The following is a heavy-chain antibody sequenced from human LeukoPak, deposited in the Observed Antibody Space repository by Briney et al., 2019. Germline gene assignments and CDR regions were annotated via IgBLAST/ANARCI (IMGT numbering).Heavy chain of an antibody. V-gene: IGHV4-61*02. CDR1: GGSISSGRNY. CDR2: IYIFSGST. D-gene: IGHD1-14*01. J-gene: IGHJ5*02. CDR3: ARRARISNWFDP. Sequence: SETLSLTCTVSGGSISSGRNYWTWIRQPAGKGLEWIGRIYIFSGSTNYNPSLKSRVTISVDTSKNQFSLKLSSVTAADTAVYYCARRARISNWFDPWGQGALLTVSS.